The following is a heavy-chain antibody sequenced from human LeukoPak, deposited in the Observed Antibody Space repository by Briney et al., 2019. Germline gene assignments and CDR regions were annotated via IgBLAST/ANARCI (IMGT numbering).Heavy chain of an antibody. CDR1: GYTFTYHY. V-gene: IGHV1-46*01. J-gene: IGHJ4*02. Sequence: ASVKVSCKASGYTFTYHYIHLVRQAPGQGLEWMGIINPSNGDTNYAQRFQGRVTMTRDTSTSTVYMELSSLDSEDTAVYYCARESDVGKGFDCWGQGTLVTVSS. CDR3: ARESDVGKGFDC. CDR2: INPSNGDT. D-gene: IGHD1-1*01.